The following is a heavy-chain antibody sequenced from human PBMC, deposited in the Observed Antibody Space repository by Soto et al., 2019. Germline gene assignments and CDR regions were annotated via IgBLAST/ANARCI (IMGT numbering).Heavy chain of an antibody. CDR1: GGTISRYY. J-gene: IGHJ6*02. CDR3: ARDLWGYCGTDCYPLDV. Sequence: QVQLQESGPGLVKPSDTLSLTCTVSGGTISRYYWSWIRQPPGKGLELIGYMYNTGSTVYNPSFKSRVTISVDTSKNQFSLKLNSVTAADTAVYYWARDLWGYCGTDCYPLDVWGQGTTVTVSS. CDR2: MYNTGST. V-gene: IGHV4-59*01. D-gene: IGHD2-21*02.